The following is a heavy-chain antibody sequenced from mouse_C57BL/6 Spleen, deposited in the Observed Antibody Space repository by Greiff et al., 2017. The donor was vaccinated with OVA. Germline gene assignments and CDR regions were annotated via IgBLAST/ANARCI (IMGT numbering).Heavy chain of an antibody. CDR3: AREGNDGYYAAY. J-gene: IGHJ3*01. CDR1: GYTFTSYW. V-gene: IGHV1-55*01. CDR2: IYPGSGST. Sequence: QVQLQQPGAELVKPGASVKMSCKASGYTFTSYWITWVKQRPVPGLEWIGDIYPGSGSTNYNEKFKSKATLTVDTSSSTAYMQLSSLTSEDSAVYYCAREGNDGYYAAYWGQGTLVTVSA. D-gene: IGHD2-3*01.